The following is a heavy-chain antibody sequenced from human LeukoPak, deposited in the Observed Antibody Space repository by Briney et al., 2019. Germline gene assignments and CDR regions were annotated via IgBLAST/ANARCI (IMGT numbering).Heavy chain of an antibody. CDR2: ISSSSSYI. CDR3: ARDPCFGSCYLSAAFDI. D-gene: IGHD2-15*01. J-gene: IGHJ3*02. V-gene: IGHV3-21*01. Sequence: GGSLRLSCAASGFTFSSYSMNWVRQAPGKGLEWVSSISSSSSYIYYADSVKGRFTISRDNAKNSLYLQMNSLRAEDTAVYYCARDPCFGSCYLSAAFDIWGQGTMVTVSS. CDR1: GFTFSSYS.